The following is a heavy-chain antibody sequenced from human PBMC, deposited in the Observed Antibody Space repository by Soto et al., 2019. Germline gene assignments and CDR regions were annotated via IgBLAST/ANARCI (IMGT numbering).Heavy chain of an antibody. CDR2: ISYDGSNK. Sequence: HPGGSLRLSCAASGFTFSSYGMHWVRQAPGKGLEWVAVISYDGSNKYYADSVKGRFTISRDNSKNTLYLQMNSLRAEDTAVYYCAKGGRFAMVRGVRYYYYGMDVWGQGTTVTVSS. J-gene: IGHJ6*02. CDR1: GFTFSSYG. CDR3: AKGGRFAMVRGVRYYYYGMDV. V-gene: IGHV3-30*18. D-gene: IGHD3-10*01.